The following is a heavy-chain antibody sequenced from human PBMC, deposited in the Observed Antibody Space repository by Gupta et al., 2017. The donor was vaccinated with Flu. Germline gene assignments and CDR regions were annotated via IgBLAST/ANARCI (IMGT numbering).Heavy chain of an antibody. Sequence: QVQLVQSGAEVKKPGSSVKVSCKASGGTFSSYTISWVRQAPGQGLEWMGRIIPILGIANYAQKFQGRVTITADKSTSTAYMELSSLRSEDTAVYYCARDTDLMTRPYWYFDLWGRGTLVTVSS. V-gene: IGHV1-69*08. CDR2: IIPILGIA. CDR1: GGTFSSYT. CDR3: ARDTDLMTRPYWYFDL. D-gene: IGHD2-8*01. J-gene: IGHJ2*01.